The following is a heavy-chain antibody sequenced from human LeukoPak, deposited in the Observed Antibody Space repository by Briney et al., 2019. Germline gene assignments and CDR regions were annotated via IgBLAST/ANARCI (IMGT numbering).Heavy chain of an antibody. CDR3: ARDLYYYYMDV. J-gene: IGHJ6*03. V-gene: IGHV1-2*02. Sequence: ASVKVSCKASGYTFTGYYMHWVRQAPGQGLEWMGWINPISGGTNYAQKFQGRVTMTRDTSISTAYMELSRLRSDDTAVYYCARDLYYYYMDVWGKGTTVTVSS. CDR1: GYTFTGYY. CDR2: INPISGGT.